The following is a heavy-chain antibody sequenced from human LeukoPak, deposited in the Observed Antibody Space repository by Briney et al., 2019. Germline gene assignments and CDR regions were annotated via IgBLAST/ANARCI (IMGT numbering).Heavy chain of an antibody. Sequence: GGSLRLPCVASGFPFSSYWMTWVRQAPGKGLEWVANIKQDGSKKSYVDSVKGRFTISRDNAKNSLCLQMNSLRAEDTAIYYCTRVGYIDEGIDYWGQGTLVTVSS. CDR2: IKQDGSKK. CDR3: TRVGYIDEGIDY. V-gene: IGHV3-7*04. D-gene: IGHD5-24*01. J-gene: IGHJ4*02. CDR1: GFPFSSYW.